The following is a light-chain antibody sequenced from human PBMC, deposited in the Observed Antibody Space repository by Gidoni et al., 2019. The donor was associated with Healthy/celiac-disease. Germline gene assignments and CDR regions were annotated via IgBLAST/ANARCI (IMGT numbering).Light chain of an antibody. CDR1: KLGDKY. J-gene: IGLJ2*01. CDR3: QAWDSSTVV. CDR2: QDS. V-gene: IGLV3-1*01. Sequence: SYELTQPPSVSVYPGQTASITCTGDKLGDKYTCCYHQKPGKSPVLVIYQDSKRPSGIPERFSGSNSGNTATLTISETQAMDEADYYCQAWDSSTVVFGGGTKLTVL.